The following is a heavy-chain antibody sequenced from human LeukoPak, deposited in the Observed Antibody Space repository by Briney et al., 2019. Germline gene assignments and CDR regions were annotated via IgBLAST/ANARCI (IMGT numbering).Heavy chain of an antibody. Sequence: PGGSMRLSCAASGFTFSSYAMSWVRQAPGKGLEWVSAISGSGGSTYYADSVKGRFTISRDNSKNTLYLQMNSLRAEDTAVYYCAKALLYSSGYFFDYWGQGTLVTVSS. V-gene: IGHV3-23*01. D-gene: IGHD6-19*01. CDR1: GFTFSSYA. J-gene: IGHJ4*02. CDR2: ISGSGGST. CDR3: AKALLYSSGYFFDY.